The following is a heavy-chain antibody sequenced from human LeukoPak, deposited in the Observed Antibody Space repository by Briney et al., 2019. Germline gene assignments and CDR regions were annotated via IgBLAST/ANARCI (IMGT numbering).Heavy chain of an antibody. D-gene: IGHD3-22*01. Sequence: GGSLRLSCAGSGFTFSTYWMSWVRQAPGKGLDWVANIKQDGTDKYYVDSVKGRFTISRDNAKNLLYLQMNSLRAEDTAVYYCAREKLDTRGYVYYWGQGTLVTVSS. CDR2: IKQDGTDK. CDR1: GFTFSTYW. J-gene: IGHJ4*02. V-gene: IGHV3-7*01. CDR3: AREKLDTRGYVYY.